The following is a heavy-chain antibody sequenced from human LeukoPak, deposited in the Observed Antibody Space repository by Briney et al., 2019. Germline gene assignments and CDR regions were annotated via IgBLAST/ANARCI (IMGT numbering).Heavy chain of an antibody. CDR1: GGSFSGYY. CDR3: ARGEDYYDSSFGY. D-gene: IGHD3-22*01. CDR2: INHSGST. V-gene: IGHV4-34*01. J-gene: IGHJ4*02. Sequence: SETLSLTCAVYGGSFSGYYWSWIRQPPGKGLEWIGEINHSGSTNYNPSLKSRVTISVDTSKNQFSLKLSSVTAADTAVYYCARGEDYYDSSFGYWGQGTLVTVSS.